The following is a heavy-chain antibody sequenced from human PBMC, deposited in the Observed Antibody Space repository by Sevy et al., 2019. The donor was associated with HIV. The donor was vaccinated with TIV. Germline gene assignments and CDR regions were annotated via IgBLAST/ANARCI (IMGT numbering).Heavy chain of an antibody. CDR3: AREATGAFDY. J-gene: IGHJ4*02. CDR1: GGSITTYY. CDR2: IHYSVRT. V-gene: IGHV4-59*01. Sequence: SETLSLTCTVSGGSITTYYWSWIRQPPGKGLEWIGYIHYSVRTNYNPSLKSRLTISVDTSKNQFSLKLTSVTAADTAVYYCAREATGAFDYWGQGTLVTVSS. D-gene: IGHD5-12*01.